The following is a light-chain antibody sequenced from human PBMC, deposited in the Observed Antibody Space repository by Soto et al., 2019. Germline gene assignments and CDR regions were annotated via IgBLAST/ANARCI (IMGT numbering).Light chain of an antibody. Sequence: QSVLTQPPSASGTPGQRVTISCSGSSSNIGSHTVNWYQQVPGTAPKLLIYNNNQRPSGVPDRFSGSKSGTSASLAISGLQSEDEADYYCAAWHDSLNGPVFGGGPQLTVL. CDR2: NNN. CDR1: SSNIGSHT. J-gene: IGLJ7*01. V-gene: IGLV1-44*01. CDR3: AAWHDSLNGPV.